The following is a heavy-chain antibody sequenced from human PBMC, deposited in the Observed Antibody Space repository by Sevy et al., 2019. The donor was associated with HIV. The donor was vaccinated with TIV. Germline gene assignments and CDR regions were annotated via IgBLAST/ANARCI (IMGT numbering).Heavy chain of an antibody. CDR3: ARIRFYCSSTSCYCTGYYYYYMDV. J-gene: IGHJ6*03. D-gene: IGHD2-2*01. CDR1: GGSFSGYY. Sequence: SETLSLTCAVYGGSFSGYYWSWIRQPPGKGLEWIGEINHSGSTNYNPSLKSRVTISVDTSKNQFSLKLSSVTAADTAVYYCARIRFYCSSTSCYCTGYYYYYMDVWGKGTTVTVS. V-gene: IGHV4-34*01. CDR2: INHSGST.